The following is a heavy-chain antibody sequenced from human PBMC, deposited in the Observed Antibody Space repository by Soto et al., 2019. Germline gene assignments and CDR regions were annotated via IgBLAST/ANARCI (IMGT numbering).Heavy chain of an antibody. CDR3: ARGRFASGRVGYYYYMDV. CDR1: GYTFTSYD. V-gene: IGHV1-8*01. D-gene: IGHD3-10*01. Sequence: QVQLVQSGAEVKKPGASVKVSCKASGYTFTSYDINWVRQATGQGLEWMGWMNPNNANTGYAQRFQGRVTMTRNTSVSTAYMELSSLRSEDTAVYYCARGRFASGRVGYYYYMDVWGKGTPVTVSS. CDR2: MNPNNANT. J-gene: IGHJ6*03.